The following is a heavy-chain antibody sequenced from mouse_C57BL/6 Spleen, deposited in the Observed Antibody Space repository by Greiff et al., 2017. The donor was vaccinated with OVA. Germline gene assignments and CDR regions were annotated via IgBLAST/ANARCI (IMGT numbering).Heavy chain of an antibody. D-gene: IGHD3-2*02. Sequence: QVQLKQPGAELVRPGSSVKLSCKASGYTFTSYWMHWVKQRPIQGLEWIGTIDPSASETHYNQKFKVKATLTVDKSSSTAYMQLSGLTAEDSAVYYCAREESSGYWDCGGSGTGATVTAS. CDR2: IDPSASET. V-gene: IGHV1-52*01. J-gene: IGHJ1*03. CDR3: AREESSGYWDCGG. CDR1: GYTFTSYW.